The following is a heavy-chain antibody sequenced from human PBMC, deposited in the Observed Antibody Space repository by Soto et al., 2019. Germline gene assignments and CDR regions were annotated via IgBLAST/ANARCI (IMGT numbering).Heavy chain of an antibody. CDR2: INPSGGST. CDR1: GDTFTSYY. Sequence: ASVKVSCKSSGDTFTSYYMHWVRQAPGQGLEWMGIINPSGGSTSYAQKFQGRVTMTRDTSTSTVYMELSSLRSEDTAVYYCARVVPAAIGPPYFDYWGQGTLVTVSS. CDR3: ARVVPAAIGPPYFDY. J-gene: IGHJ4*02. V-gene: IGHV1-46*03. D-gene: IGHD2-2*02.